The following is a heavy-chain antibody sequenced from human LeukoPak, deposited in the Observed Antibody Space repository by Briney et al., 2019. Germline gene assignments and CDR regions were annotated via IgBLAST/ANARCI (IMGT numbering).Heavy chain of an antibody. CDR2: ISWNSGSI. Sequence: GGSLRLSCAASGFTFDDYAMHWVRQAPGKGLEWVSGISWNSGSIGYADSVKGRFTISRNNAKNSLYLQMNSLRAEDTALYYCAKDPRSGGSYRSFDYWGQGTLVTVSS. CDR1: GFTFDDYA. V-gene: IGHV3-9*01. D-gene: IGHD2-15*01. CDR3: AKDPRSGGSYRSFDY. J-gene: IGHJ4*02.